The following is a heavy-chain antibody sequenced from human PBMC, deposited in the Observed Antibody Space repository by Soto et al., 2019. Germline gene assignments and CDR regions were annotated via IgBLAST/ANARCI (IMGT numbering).Heavy chain of an antibody. J-gene: IGHJ6*02. CDR3: ARDRSREYGMDV. CDR2: ISSSGSTI. D-gene: IGHD3-10*01. CDR1: GFTFGSRA. V-gene: IGHV3-48*04. Sequence: EVQLLVSGGDLVQPGGSLRLSCVASGFTFGSRAMSWVRQAPGKGLEWVSYISSSGSTIYYADSVKGRFTISRDNAKNSLYLQMNSLRAEDTAVYYCARDRSREYGMDVWGQGTTVTVSS.